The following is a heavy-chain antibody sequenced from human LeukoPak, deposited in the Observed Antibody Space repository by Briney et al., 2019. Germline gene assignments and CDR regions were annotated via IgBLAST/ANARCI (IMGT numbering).Heavy chain of an antibody. CDR2: ISYDGSNK. Sequence: GGSLRLSCAASEFSVGSNYMTWVRQAPGKGLEWVAVISYDGSNKYYADSVKGRFTISRDNSKNTLYLQMNSLRAEDTAVYYCAKFANVRGSSSSANFDYWGQGTLVTVSS. J-gene: IGHJ4*02. D-gene: IGHD6-13*01. CDR1: EFSVGSNY. CDR3: AKFANVRGSSSSANFDY. V-gene: IGHV3-30*18.